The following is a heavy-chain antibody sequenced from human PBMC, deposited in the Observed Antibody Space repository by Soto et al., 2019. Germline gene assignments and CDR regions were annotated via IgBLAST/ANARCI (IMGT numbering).Heavy chain of an antibody. CDR1: GFTFSSYG. D-gene: IGHD3-10*01. J-gene: IGHJ3*01. V-gene: IGHV3-33*01. Sequence: QVQLVESGGGVVQPGRSLRLSCAASGFTFSSYGMHWVRQAPGKGLEWVAVIWYDGSNKYYADTVKGRFTISRDNSKNTVYLQMNSLRAEDTAVYDCAREEGDLSGILLWFGELAPNYAFDVWGQGTMVTVSS. CDR3: AREEGDLSGILLWFGELAPNYAFDV. CDR2: IWYDGSNK.